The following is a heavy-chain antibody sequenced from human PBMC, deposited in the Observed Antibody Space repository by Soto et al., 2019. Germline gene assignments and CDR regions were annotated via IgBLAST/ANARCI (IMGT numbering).Heavy chain of an antibody. J-gene: IGHJ6*02. Sequence: QVQLVQSRAEVKNPGASVKVSCKASGYSFTRYGIAWARQAPGQGLEWMGWINTYNGNTNYAQNLQGRVTLTTDTSTSPGSVELPRLRSNDTAIYYCAMVDVYVTPSPQDVWGQGATVIVSS. CDR2: INTYNGNT. CDR1: GYSFTRYG. D-gene: IGHD2-8*01. CDR3: AMVDVYVTPSPQDV. V-gene: IGHV1-18*01.